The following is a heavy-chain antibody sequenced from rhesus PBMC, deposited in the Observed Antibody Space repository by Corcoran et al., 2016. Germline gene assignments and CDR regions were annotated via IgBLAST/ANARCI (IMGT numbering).Heavy chain of an antibody. CDR3: ARILNYSWCFDY. J-gene: IGHJ4*01. CDR2: INGSGGST. Sequence: QVQLQESGPGLVKPSETLSLTCAVTGASISASYYWRWIRQPPGKGTEWIVDINGSGGSTYYNPSLKSGVTIATDTSKNQFCLKLISVTAADTAVYYCARILNYSWCFDYWGQGVLVTVSS. D-gene: IGHD2-15*01. CDR1: GASISASYY. V-gene: IGHV4S7*01.